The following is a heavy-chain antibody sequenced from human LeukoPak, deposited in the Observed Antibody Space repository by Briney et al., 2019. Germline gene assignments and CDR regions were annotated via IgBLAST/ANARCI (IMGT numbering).Heavy chain of an antibody. CDR2: INHSEST. CDR1: GGSFSGYY. CDR3: ARVRCSGGSCPYYYYYYYMDV. D-gene: IGHD2-15*01. Sequence: SETLSLTCAVYGGSFSGYYWSWIRQPPGKGLEWIGEINHSESTNYNPSLKSRVTISIDKSKNQFSLNLSSVTAADTAVYYCARVRCSGGSCPYYYYYYYMDVWGKGTTVTVSS. J-gene: IGHJ6*03. V-gene: IGHV4-34*01.